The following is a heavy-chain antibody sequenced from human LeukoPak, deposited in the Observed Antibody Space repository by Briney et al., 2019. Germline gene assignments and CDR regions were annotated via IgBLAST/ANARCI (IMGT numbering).Heavy chain of an antibody. CDR3: AKDIGGWGSGYYYYGMDV. CDR1: GFTFDDYA. CDR2: ISWNSGSI. V-gene: IGHV3-9*01. J-gene: IGHJ6*02. Sequence: GRSLRLSCTASGFTFDDYAMHWVRQAPGKGLEWVSGISWNSGSIGYADSVKGRFTISRDNAKNSLYLQMNSLRAEDTALYYCAKDIGGWGSGYYYYGMDVWGQGTTVTVSS. D-gene: IGHD7-27*01.